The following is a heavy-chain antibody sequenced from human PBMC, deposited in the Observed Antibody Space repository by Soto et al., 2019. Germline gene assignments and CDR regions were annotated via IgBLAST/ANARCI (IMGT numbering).Heavy chain of an antibody. CDR3: ARHSVHYDILTGYRWDGWFDT. J-gene: IGHJ5*02. V-gene: IGHV4-39*01. Sequence: NPSETLSLTCSVSGASITSNSHYWGWIRQPPGKGLEWIGNVYYTGSTDLNPSLKSRVTISVDTSKNHFSLKLSSVTAADTAVYYCARHSVHYDILTGYRWDGWFDTWGQGTLVTVSS. CDR2: VYYTGST. CDR1: GASITSNSHY. D-gene: IGHD3-9*01.